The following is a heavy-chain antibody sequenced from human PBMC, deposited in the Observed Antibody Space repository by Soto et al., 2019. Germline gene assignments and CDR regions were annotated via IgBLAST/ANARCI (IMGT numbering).Heavy chain of an antibody. J-gene: IGHJ4*02. D-gene: IGHD6-13*01. CDR3: GYGSSWIDY. CDR1: GFTFSSYG. CDR2: ISYDGSNK. Sequence: QVQLVESGGGVVQPGRSLRLSCAASGFTFSSYGMHWARQAPGKGLEWVAVISYDGSNKYYADSVKGRFTISRDNSKNTLYLQMNSLRAEDTAVYYCGYGSSWIDYWGQGTLVTVSS. V-gene: IGHV3-30*03.